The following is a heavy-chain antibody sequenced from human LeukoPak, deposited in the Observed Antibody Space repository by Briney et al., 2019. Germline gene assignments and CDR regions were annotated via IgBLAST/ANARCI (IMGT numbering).Heavy chain of an antibody. J-gene: IGHJ5*02. Sequence: GESLKISCKGSGYSCTSYWIGWVRQMPGKGLEWMGIIYPGDSDTRYSPSFQGQVTISADKSISTAYLQWSSLKASDTAMYYCARLASGSYSGNWFDPWGQGTLVTVSS. D-gene: IGHD1-26*01. CDR3: ARLASGSYSGNWFDP. V-gene: IGHV5-51*01. CDR2: IYPGDSDT. CDR1: GYSCTSYW.